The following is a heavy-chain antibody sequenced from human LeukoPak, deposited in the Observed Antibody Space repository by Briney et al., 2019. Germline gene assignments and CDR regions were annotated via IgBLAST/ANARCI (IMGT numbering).Heavy chain of an antibody. CDR1: GFTFSSYS. J-gene: IGHJ4*02. CDR3: ARELTGSPPDY. V-gene: IGHV3-21*01. CDR2: ISSSPTYI. Sequence: PGGCLRLSCAASGFTFSSYSMNWVRQAPGKGLERVSSISSSPTYIYYADSVRGRFTISRDNTKNSLYLQMNSLRAEDTAVYYCARELTGSPPDYWGQGTLVTVSS. D-gene: IGHD3-9*01.